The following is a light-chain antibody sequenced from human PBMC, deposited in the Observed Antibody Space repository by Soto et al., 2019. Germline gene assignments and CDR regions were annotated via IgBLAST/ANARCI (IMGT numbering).Light chain of an antibody. Sequence: ETLLTQSPGTLSVSPGERVTLSCRATQKIDNKLAWYQQRPGQVPRLLMFGASTRATDTPTRFSGSGSGTDFTLTITGLQSEDFAVYYCQQYNAWPWTFGQGTKVDIK. CDR2: GAS. CDR3: QQYNAWPWT. V-gene: IGKV3-15*01. CDR1: QKIDNK. J-gene: IGKJ1*01.